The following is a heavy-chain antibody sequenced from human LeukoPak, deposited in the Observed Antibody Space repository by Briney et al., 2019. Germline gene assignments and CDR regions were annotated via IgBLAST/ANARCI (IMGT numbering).Heavy chain of an antibody. Sequence: GGSLRLSCAASGLTVSSNYITWVRQPPGKGLEWVSVLHAAGGTYYADSVKGRFTISRHISRNTVYLQMNSLRAEDTAVYYCAREGYDSSGYPRLLDYWGQGTLVTVSS. V-gene: IGHV3-53*04. CDR3: AREGYDSSGYPRLLDY. CDR1: GLTVSSNY. CDR2: LHAAGGT. D-gene: IGHD3-22*01. J-gene: IGHJ4*02.